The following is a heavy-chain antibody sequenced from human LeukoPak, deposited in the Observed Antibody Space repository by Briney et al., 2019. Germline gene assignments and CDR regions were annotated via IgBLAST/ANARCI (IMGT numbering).Heavy chain of an antibody. CDR2: INAGNGNT. D-gene: IGHD3-22*01. CDR1: GYTFTSYA. V-gene: IGHV1-3*03. J-gene: IGHJ4*02. CDR3: ARVGTYYYDSSGYYWIGGLDY. Sequence: ASVKVSCKASGYTFTSYAMHWVRQAPGQRLEWMGWINAGNGNTKYSQEFQGRVTITRDTSASTAYMELSSLRSEDMAVYYCARVGTYYYDSSGYYWIGGLDYWGQGTLVAVSS.